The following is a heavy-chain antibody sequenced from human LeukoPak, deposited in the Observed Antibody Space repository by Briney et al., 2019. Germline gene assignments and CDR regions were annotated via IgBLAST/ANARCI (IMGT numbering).Heavy chain of an antibody. CDR1: GESFSGYY. CDR2: INHSGST. V-gene: IGHV4-34*01. CDR3: ARGLGYCSSTSCYTLWWFDP. Sequence: SETLSLTCAVYGESFSGYYWSWIRQPPGKGLEWIGEINHSGSTNYNPSLKSRVTISVDTSKNQLSLKLSSVTAADTAVYYCARGLGYCSSTSCYTLWWFDPWGQGTLVTVSS. D-gene: IGHD2-2*02. J-gene: IGHJ5*02.